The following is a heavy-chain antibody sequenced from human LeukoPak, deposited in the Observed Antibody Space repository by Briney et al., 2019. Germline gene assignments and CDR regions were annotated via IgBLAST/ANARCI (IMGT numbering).Heavy chain of an antibody. D-gene: IGHD3-9*01. CDR3: AREYVLRYFDWSTNYYGMDV. CDR2: INPNSGGT. Sequence: GASVTVSCKASGYTFTGYYMHWVRQAPGQGLEWMGWINPNSGGTNYAQKFQGWVTMTRDTSISTAYMELSRLRSDDTAVYYCAREYVLRYFDWSTNYYGMDVWGQGTTVTVSS. V-gene: IGHV1-2*04. CDR1: GYTFTGYY. J-gene: IGHJ6*02.